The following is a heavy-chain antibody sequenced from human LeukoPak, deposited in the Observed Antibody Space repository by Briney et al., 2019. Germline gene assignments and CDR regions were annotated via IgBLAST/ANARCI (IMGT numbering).Heavy chain of an antibody. CDR1: GGSISSYF. Sequence: SETLPLTCTVSGGSISSYFWSWIRQPPGKGLEWIGHIYYSGSTNYNPSLKSRVTVSVDTSKNQFSLKLSSVTAADTAVYYCARGAGNYYFYGMDVWGQGTTVTVFS. V-gene: IGHV4-59*01. CDR2: IYYSGST. J-gene: IGHJ6*02. CDR3: ARGAGNYYFYGMDV.